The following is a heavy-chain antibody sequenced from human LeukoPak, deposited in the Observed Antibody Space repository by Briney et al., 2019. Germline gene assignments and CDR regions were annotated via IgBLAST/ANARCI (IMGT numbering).Heavy chain of an antibody. CDR1: GFTFSSYA. J-gene: IGHJ5*01. CDR2: ITGGGGST. V-gene: IGHV3-23*01. Sequence: PGGSLRLSCAASGFTFSSYAMSWVRPAPGKGLEWVSGITGGGGSTYYADSVKGRFTISRDNAKNKLYLQMNRLRAEDTAVYYFDKKSAAAIPPLSWGHGALVTASS. CDR3: DKKSAAAIPPLS. D-gene: IGHD2-21*02.